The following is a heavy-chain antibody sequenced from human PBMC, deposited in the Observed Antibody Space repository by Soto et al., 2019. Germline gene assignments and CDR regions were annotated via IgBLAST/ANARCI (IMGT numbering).Heavy chain of an antibody. Sequence: SETLSLTCTVSGGSISSGDYYWSWIRQPPGKGLEWIGYIYYSGSTYYNPSLKSRVTISVDTSKNQFSLKLSSVTAADTAVYYCSTVTTGRFDPWGQGTLVTVSS. CDR1: GGSISSGDYY. CDR3: STVTTGRFDP. J-gene: IGHJ5*02. CDR2: IYYSGST. D-gene: IGHD4-17*01. V-gene: IGHV4-30-4*01.